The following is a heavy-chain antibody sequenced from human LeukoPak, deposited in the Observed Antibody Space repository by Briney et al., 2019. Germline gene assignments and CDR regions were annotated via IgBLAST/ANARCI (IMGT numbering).Heavy chain of an antibody. D-gene: IGHD6-13*01. CDR2: IYPRDSDT. J-gene: IGHJ4*02. V-gene: IGHV5-51*01. Sequence: GESLKISCQGSGYKFSSYWIGWVRQMPGKGLEWMGFIYPRDSDTRYSPSFEGQVTISADKSISTAYLQWSSLKASDTAMYYCARYIAAAGLHYFDYWGQGTLVTVSS. CDR3: ARYIAAAGLHYFDY. CDR1: GYKFSSYW.